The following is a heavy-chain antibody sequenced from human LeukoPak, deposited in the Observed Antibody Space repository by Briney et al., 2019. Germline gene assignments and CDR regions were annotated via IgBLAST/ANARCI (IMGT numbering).Heavy chain of an antibody. J-gene: IGHJ6*03. D-gene: IGHD3-10*01. V-gene: IGHV1-2*06. CDR2: INPNSGGT. CDR3: ARGLQTDYLPSYYYYMDV. CDR1: GYTFTSYY. Sequence: ASVKVSCKASGYTFTSYYMHWVRQAHGQGIEWMGRINPNSGGTNYAQKFQGRVTITRDTSISTAYMELSRLRSDDTAVYYCARGLQTDYLPSYYYYMDVWGKGIAVTVSS.